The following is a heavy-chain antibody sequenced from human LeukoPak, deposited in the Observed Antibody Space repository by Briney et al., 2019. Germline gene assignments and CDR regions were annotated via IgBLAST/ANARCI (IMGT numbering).Heavy chain of an antibody. V-gene: IGHV4-39*02. D-gene: IGHD3-16*02. CDR3: ARDYDYVWGSYRAFDY. CDR2: IYYSGST. J-gene: IGHJ4*02. CDR1: GGSISSSSYY. Sequence: SETLSLTCTVSGGSISSSSYYWGWIRQPPGKGLEWIGNIYYSGSTDYNPSLKSRVTISVDTSKNQFSLKLNSVTAADTAVYYCARDYDYVWGSYRAFDYWGQGTLVTVSS.